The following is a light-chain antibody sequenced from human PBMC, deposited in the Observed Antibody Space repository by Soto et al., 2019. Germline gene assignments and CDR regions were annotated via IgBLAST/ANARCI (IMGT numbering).Light chain of an antibody. CDR3: TSFTTISTWV. CDR2: EVS. V-gene: IGLV2-14*01. Sequence: QSALTQPASVSGSPGQSITISCTGTSSDVGGYNYVSWFQQHPGKAPKLNIYEVSNRPSGVSNRFSGSKSGNTASLTISELQDEDEDDYYCTSFTTISTWVFGGGTKLTVL. CDR1: SSDVGGYNY. J-gene: IGLJ3*02.